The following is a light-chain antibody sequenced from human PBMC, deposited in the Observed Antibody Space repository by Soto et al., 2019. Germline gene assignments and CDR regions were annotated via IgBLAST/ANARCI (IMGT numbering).Light chain of an antibody. CDR3: QQRSNWPFT. Sequence: MAMTQSPVTLSVSPGERATLSCRASQNISGSLAWYQQKPGQGPSLLIYGTSTRAGGVPARFSGSGSGTDFTLTISSLENEDFAVYYCQQRSNWPFTFGPGTKVDIK. V-gene: IGKV3-15*01. CDR1: QNISGS. J-gene: IGKJ3*01. CDR2: GTS.